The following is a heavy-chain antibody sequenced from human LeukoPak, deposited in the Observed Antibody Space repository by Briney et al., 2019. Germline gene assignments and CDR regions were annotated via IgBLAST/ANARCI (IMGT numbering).Heavy chain of an antibody. J-gene: IGHJ3*02. CDR2: VIRSSSTI. CDR3: ARAKRNGFDI. CDR1: GFTFSNYS. Sequence: GGSLRLSCAASGFTFSNYSMNWVRQAPGKGLEWVSYVIRSSSTIYYADSVKGRFTISRDNAKSSLYLQMNSLRAEDTAVYYCARAKRNGFDIWGQGTMVTVSP. V-gene: IGHV3-48*01.